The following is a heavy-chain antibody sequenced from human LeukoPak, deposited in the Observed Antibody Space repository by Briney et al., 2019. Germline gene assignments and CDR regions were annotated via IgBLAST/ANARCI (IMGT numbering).Heavy chain of an antibody. J-gene: IGHJ4*02. Sequence: SVKVSCKASGGTFSSYAISWVRQAPGQGLEWMGRIIPIFGTANYAQKFQGRVTITADKSTSTAYMELSSLRSEDMAVYYCARDPPSSITMVRGVIPHFDYWGQGTLVTVSS. D-gene: IGHD3-10*01. CDR2: IIPIFGTA. V-gene: IGHV1-69*06. CDR1: GGTFSSYA. CDR3: ARDPPSSITMVRGVIPHFDY.